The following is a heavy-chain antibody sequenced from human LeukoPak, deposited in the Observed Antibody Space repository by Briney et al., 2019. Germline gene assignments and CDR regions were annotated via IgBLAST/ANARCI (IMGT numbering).Heavy chain of an antibody. V-gene: IGHV3-7*03. CDR1: GFTISTSW. CDR2: IKPDGSEK. J-gene: IGHJ6*02. CDR3: AKEGNYYYYGMDV. Sequence: PGGSLRLSCAASGFTISTSWMRWVRQAPGKGLEWVANIKPDGSEKYYVDPVKGRFTISRDNAKNSLYLQMNSLRAEDTAVYYCAKEGNYYYYGMDVWGQGTMVTVSS.